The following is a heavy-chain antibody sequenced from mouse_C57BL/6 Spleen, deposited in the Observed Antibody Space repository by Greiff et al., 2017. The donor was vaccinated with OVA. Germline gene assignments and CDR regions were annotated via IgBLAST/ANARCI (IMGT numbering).Heavy chain of an antibody. V-gene: IGHV1-9*01. CDR3: ARKGYYYGSSYTSYYFDY. CDR1: GYTFTGYW. Sequence: VQLQQSGAELMKPGASVKLSCKATGYTFTGYWLEWVKQRPGHGLEWIGEILPGSGSTNYNEKFKGKATFTADTSSNTAYMQLSSLTTEDSAIYYCARKGYYYGSSYTSYYFDYWGQGTTLTVSS. CDR2: ILPGSGST. J-gene: IGHJ2*01. D-gene: IGHD1-1*01.